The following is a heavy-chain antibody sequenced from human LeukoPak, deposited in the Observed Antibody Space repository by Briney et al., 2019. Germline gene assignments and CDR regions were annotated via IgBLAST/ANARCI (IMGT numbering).Heavy chain of an antibody. V-gene: IGHV3-30*02. J-gene: IGHJ6*03. CDR2: IRYDGSNK. D-gene: IGHD3-22*01. CDR1: GFTFSSYG. CDR3: AKGPPPITMIVVVITRRRKSALEDYYMDV. Sequence: PGGSLRLSCAASGFTFSSYGMHWVRQAPGKGLEWVAFIRYDGSNKYYADSVKGRFTISRDNSKNTLYLQMNSLRAEDTAVYYCAKGPPPITMIVVVITRRRKSALEDYYMDVWGKGTTVTVSS.